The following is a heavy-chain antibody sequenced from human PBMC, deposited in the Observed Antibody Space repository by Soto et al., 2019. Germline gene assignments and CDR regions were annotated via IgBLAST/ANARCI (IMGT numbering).Heavy chain of an antibody. Sequence: SETLSLTCTVSGGSISTSSYYWGWIRQPPGKGLEWIGSIYYSGSTYYNPSLKSRVTISVDTSKNQFSLKLSSVTAADTAVYYCARDYDSSGDYWGQGTPVTVSS. CDR3: ARDYDSSGDY. V-gene: IGHV4-39*01. CDR2: IYYSGST. J-gene: IGHJ4*02. D-gene: IGHD3-22*01. CDR1: GGSISTSSYY.